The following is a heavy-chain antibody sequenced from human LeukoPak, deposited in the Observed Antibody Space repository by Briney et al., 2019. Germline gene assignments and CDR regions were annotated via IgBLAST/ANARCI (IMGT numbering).Heavy chain of an antibody. J-gene: IGHJ4*02. CDR2: IFFGGST. Sequence: SETLSLTCSVSGGSFSSYYWTWIRQPPGKGLEWIGYIFFGGSTNYSPSLKSRVAISIDTSKNQFSLKLSSVTAADTAVYYCARLRVQNYGGNWGFDYWGQGTLVTVSS. CDR3: ARLRVQNYGGNWGFDY. V-gene: IGHV4-59*08. CDR1: GGSFSSYY. D-gene: IGHD4-23*01.